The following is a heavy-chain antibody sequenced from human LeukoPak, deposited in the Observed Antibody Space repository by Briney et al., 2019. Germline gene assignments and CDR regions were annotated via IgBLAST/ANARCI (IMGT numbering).Heavy chain of an antibody. V-gene: IGHV1-8*01. D-gene: IGHD5-18*01. J-gene: IGHJ6*03. Sequence: GASVKVSCKASGYTFTNYDINWVRQATGQGLEWMGWMNPNSGNTGYAQKFQGRVTMTRNTSISTAYMELSSLRSEDTAVYYCARGFPAMARDYYYYMDVWGKGTTVTVSS. CDR2: MNPNSGNT. CDR1: GYTFTNYD. CDR3: ARGFPAMARDYYYYMDV.